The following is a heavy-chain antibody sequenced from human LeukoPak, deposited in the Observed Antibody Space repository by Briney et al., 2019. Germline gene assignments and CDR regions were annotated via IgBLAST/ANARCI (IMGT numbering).Heavy chain of an antibody. CDR3: ARDSRLGAWAPFDY. V-gene: IGHV3-74*01. Sequence: GGSLRLSCAASGFTFSSYWMHWVRQAPGKGLVWVSRINSDGSSTSYADSVKGRFTISRDNAKNTLYLQMSSLRAEDTAVYYCARDSRLGAWAPFDYWGQGTLVTVSS. D-gene: IGHD1-26*01. CDR2: INSDGSST. CDR1: GFTFSSYW. J-gene: IGHJ4*02.